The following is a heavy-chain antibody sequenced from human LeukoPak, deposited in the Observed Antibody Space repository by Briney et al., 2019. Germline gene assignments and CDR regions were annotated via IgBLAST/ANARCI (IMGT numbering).Heavy chain of an antibody. CDR1: GFPFSSYW. CDR2: IKQDGSGK. Sequence: GGSLRLSCAASGFPFSSYWMSWVRQAPGKGLEWVANIKQDGSGKFYVDSVKGRFTISRDNTKNSLYLQMNSLRAEDTAVYYCAISPRGWDYDSSGYYSSYWYFDLWGRGTLVTVSS. CDR3: AISPRGWDYDSSGYYSSYWYFDL. V-gene: IGHV3-7*03. J-gene: IGHJ2*01. D-gene: IGHD3-22*01.